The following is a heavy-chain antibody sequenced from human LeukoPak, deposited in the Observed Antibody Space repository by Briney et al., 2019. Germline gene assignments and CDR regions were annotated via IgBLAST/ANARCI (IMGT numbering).Heavy chain of an antibody. CDR3: ARVRVDTAMVATYYFDY. D-gene: IGHD5-18*01. V-gene: IGHV4-59*01. Sequence: SETLSLTCTVSGGSISSYYWSWIRQPPGTGLEWIGYIYYSGSTNYNPSLTSRVTISVDTSKNQFSLKLSSVTVADTAVYYCARVRVDTAMVATYYFDYWGQGTLVTVSS. J-gene: IGHJ4*02. CDR2: IYYSGST. CDR1: GGSISSYY.